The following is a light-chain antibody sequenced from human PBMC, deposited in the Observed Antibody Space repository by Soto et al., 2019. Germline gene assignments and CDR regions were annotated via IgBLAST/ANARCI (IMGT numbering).Light chain of an antibody. V-gene: IGKV1-33*01. Sequence: DIQMTQSPSSLSASVGDRVTITCQASQDISNYLNWYQQKPGKAPKLLIYDASNLETGVPSRFSGSGSGTDFTFTISSLQAEDIAKYYCQQYDNLPRGTFGQGTKLEIK. J-gene: IGKJ2*01. CDR3: QQYDNLPRGT. CDR2: DAS. CDR1: QDISNY.